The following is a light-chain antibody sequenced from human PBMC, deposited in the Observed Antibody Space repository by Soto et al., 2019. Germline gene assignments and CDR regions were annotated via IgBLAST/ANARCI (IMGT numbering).Light chain of an antibody. CDR2: EVS. CDR1: SSDVGGYNY. V-gene: IGLV2-14*01. J-gene: IGLJ1*01. Sequence: QSALTRPASVSGSPGQSITISCTGTSSDVGGYNYVSWYQQHPGKAPKLMIYEVSNRPSGVSNRFSGSKSGNTASLPISGLHAEDEADYYCSSYTSSSPPYVFGTGTKVTVL. CDR3: SSYTSSSPPYV.